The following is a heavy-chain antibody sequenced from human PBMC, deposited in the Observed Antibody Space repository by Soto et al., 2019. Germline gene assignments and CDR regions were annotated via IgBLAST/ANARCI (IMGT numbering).Heavy chain of an antibody. Sequence: EVQLVESGGGLVKPGGSLRLSCEASGFTFYNAWMTWIRQPPGRGLEWVGRIKSKTDGGTTDYAAPVKGRFIISRDDLKNTLYLQMNSLKTEDTGVYYCLGLRGYDWFDPWGQGTLVTVSS. V-gene: IGHV3-15*07. CDR2: IKSKTDGGTT. D-gene: IGHD3-10*01. CDR1: GFTFYNAW. CDR3: LGLRGYDWFDP. J-gene: IGHJ5*02.